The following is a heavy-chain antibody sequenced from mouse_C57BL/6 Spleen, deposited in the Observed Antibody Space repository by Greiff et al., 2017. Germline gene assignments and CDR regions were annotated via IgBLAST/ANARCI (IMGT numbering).Heavy chain of an antibody. Sequence: QVQLQQPGAELVKPGASVKLSCKASGYTFTSYWMHWVKQRPGQGLEWIGMIHPNSGSTNYNEKFKSKDTLTVAKSSSTAYMQLSSLTSEDSAVYDCARREQLRPFAMDYWGQGTSVTVSS. D-gene: IGHD3-2*02. CDR2: IHPNSGST. CDR1: GYTFTSYW. J-gene: IGHJ4*01. CDR3: ARREQLRPFAMDY. V-gene: IGHV1-64*01.